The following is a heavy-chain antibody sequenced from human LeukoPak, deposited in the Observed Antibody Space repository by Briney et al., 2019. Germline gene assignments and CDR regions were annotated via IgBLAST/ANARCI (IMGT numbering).Heavy chain of an antibody. J-gene: IGHJ6*02. Sequence: PGGSLRLSCSGSGLTLSTYAMHWVRQAPGKGLEYVSAIDTDGGGTYYADSVKGRFTISRDNAKNSLFLHMNSLRAEDTAVYYCARIRVSSYYGMDIWGQGTTVTVSS. CDR1: GLTLSTYA. CDR2: IDTDGGGT. V-gene: IGHV3-64*04. D-gene: IGHD2/OR15-2a*01. CDR3: ARIRVSSYYGMDI.